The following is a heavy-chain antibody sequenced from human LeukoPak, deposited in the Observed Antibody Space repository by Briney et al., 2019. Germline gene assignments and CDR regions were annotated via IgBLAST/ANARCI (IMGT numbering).Heavy chain of an antibody. Sequence: GSLRLSCTASGFTFGDYAMSWVRQAPGKGLEWVSFIRSKTYGGTADYAASVQGRFTMSRDDSKSIAYLQMNSLKTEDTAVYYCSRGSSGISPWGQGTLVTVSS. V-gene: IGHV3-49*04. D-gene: IGHD1-26*01. CDR3: SRGSSGISP. CDR2: IRSKTYGGTA. CDR1: GFTFGDYA. J-gene: IGHJ5*02.